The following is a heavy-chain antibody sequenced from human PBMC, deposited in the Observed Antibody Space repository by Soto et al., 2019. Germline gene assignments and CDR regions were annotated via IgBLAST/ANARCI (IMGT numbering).Heavy chain of an antibody. CDR1: GFTFSSYA. D-gene: IGHD5-12*01. CDR3: ARGPYDNDAFDV. J-gene: IGHJ3*01. V-gene: IGHV3-33*05. Sequence: QEQLVESGGGVVQPGGSLRLSCAASGFTFSSYAMHWVLQAPGEGLQWVASISYLGGHERYSDSVKGRFAISRDTSKNTLYLQMDSLRVGDTAVFYCARGPYDNDAFDVWGQGTMVTVSS. CDR2: ISYLGGHE.